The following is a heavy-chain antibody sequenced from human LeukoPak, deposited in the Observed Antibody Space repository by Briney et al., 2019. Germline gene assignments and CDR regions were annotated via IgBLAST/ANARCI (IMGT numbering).Heavy chain of an antibody. CDR1: GGSISSYY. V-gene: IGHV4-59*12. CDR3: AREPLVRYYYYGMDV. J-gene: IGHJ6*02. D-gene: IGHD6-6*01. Sequence: SETLSLTCTVSGGSISSYYWSWIRQPPGKGLEWIGYIYYSGSTNYNPSLKSRVTISVDTSKNQFSLKLSSVTAADTAVYYCAREPLVRYYYYGMDVWGQGTTVTVSS. CDR2: IYYSGST.